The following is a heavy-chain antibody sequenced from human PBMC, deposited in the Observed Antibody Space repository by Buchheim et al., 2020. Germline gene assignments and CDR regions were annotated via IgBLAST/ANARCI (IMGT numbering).Heavy chain of an antibody. CDR1: EFAFSNYP. V-gene: IGHV3-48*01. Sequence: EVQLVESGGGLVQPGGSLRLSCAASEFAFSNYPMNWVRQAPGKGLEWVSYISGSASTIYYADSVKGRFTISRDNANNSLCLQMNSLRAEDTAVYYCARDVGGGRYDFWGQGTL. CDR2: ISGSASTI. J-gene: IGHJ4*02. CDR3: ARDVGGGRYDF. D-gene: IGHD3-16*01.